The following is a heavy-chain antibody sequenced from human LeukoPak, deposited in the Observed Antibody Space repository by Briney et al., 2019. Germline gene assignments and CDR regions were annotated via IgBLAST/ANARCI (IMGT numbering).Heavy chain of an antibody. CDR3: AGDMGYDSDY. Sequence: PGGSLRLSCVASGFTFRSYEMNWVRQAPGKGLEWVSYISSSGSTIYYADSVKGRFTISRDNAKNSLYLQMSSLRAEDTAVYYCAGDMGYDSDYWGQGTLVTVSS. CDR2: ISSSGSTI. D-gene: IGHD5-12*01. CDR1: GFTFRSYE. V-gene: IGHV3-48*03. J-gene: IGHJ4*02.